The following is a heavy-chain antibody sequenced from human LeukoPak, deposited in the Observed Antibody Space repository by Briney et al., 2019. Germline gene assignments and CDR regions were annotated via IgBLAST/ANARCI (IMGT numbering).Heavy chain of an antibody. CDR1: GXSISSYY. Sequence: PSETLSLTCTVSGXSISSYYWSWIRQPPGKGLEWIGYIYYSGSTNYNPSLKSRVTISVDTSKNQFSLKLSSVTAADTAVYYCARDSFWGAFDIWGQGTMVTVSS. D-gene: IGHD3-16*01. V-gene: IGHV4-59*01. J-gene: IGHJ3*02. CDR3: ARDSFWGAFDI. CDR2: IYYSGST.